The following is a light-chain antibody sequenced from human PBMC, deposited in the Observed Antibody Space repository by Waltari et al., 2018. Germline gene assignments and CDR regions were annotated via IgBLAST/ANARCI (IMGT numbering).Light chain of an antibody. J-gene: IGKJ2*01. Sequence: EIVLTQSPGTLSLSPGERATLSCRASQSGSSSYLAWYQQKPGQAPRLLNYGASSRATGIPDRFSGSGSGTDFTLTISRLEPEDFAVYYCQQYGSSPPYTFGQGAKLEIK. CDR2: GAS. CDR1: QSGSSSY. CDR3: QQYGSSPPYT. V-gene: IGKV3-20*01.